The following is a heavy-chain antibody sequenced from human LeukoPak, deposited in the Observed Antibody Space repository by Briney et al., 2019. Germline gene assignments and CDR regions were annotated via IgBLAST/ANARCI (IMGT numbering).Heavy chain of an antibody. J-gene: IGHJ4*02. CDR2: ITGSGGRT. Sequence: GGSLRLSCAASGFTFSSYAMNWVRQAPGKGLEWVSAITGSGGRTYYADSVKGRFTISRDNSKNTLFLQMNSLRAEDTAVYYCAKGYYGSGSYGWFDYWGQGTLVTVSS. CDR1: GFTFSSYA. CDR3: AKGYYGSGSYGWFDY. V-gene: IGHV3-23*01. D-gene: IGHD3-10*01.